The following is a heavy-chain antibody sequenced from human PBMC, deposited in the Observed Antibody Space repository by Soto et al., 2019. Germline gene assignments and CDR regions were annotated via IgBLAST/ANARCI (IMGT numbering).Heavy chain of an antibody. CDR2: ISYDGSNK. CDR1: GFTFSSYG. D-gene: IGHD3-3*01. V-gene: IGHV3-30*18. Sequence: GGSLRLSCAASGFTFSSYGMHWVRQAPGKGLEWVAVISYDGSNKYYADSVKGRFTISRDNSKNTLYLQMNSLRAEDTAVYYCANAWGGYPTPHFQHWGQGTLVTVSS. J-gene: IGHJ1*01. CDR3: ANAWGGYPTPHFQH.